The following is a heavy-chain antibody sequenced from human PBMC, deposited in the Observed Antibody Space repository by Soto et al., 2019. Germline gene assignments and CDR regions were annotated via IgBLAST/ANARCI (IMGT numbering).Heavy chain of an antibody. V-gene: IGHV2-5*01. Sequence: QITLKESGPTLVNPTQTLTLTCTFSGFSLSTSGVGVGWIRQPPGKALEWLALIYWNDDKRYSPSLKSRLTITKDTAKNQVVLTMTNIDPVDTATYYCEHNPLELRGRVAFDYWGQGTLVTVSS. J-gene: IGHJ4*02. CDR1: GFSLSTSGVG. CDR3: EHNPLELRGRVAFDY. D-gene: IGHD1-7*01. CDR2: IYWNDDK.